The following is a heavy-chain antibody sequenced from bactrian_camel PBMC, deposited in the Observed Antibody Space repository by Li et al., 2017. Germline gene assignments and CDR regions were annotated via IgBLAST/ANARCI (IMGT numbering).Heavy chain of an antibody. CDR2: IDNDGRT. D-gene: IGHD2*01. V-gene: IGHV3S26*01. CDR3: AADPTNGRVSGGYCYARDDEDPF. CDR1: GYGASRYC. Sequence: HVQLVESGGGSVQAGGSLRLSCAASGYGASRYCMGWFRQAPGKEREGVAGIDNDGRTSYAGSVEGRFTISKDNVKNRLYLQMNSLKPEDTATYYCAADPTNGRVSGGYCYARDDEDPFWGLGTQVTVS. J-gene: IGHJ4*01.